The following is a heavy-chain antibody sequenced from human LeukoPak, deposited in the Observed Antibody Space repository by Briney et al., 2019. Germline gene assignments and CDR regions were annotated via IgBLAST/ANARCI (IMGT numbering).Heavy chain of an antibody. J-gene: IGHJ4*02. D-gene: IGHD3-9*01. CDR2: INHSGST. CDR3: ARERYYDILIGLYYFDY. CDR1: GGSFSGYY. V-gene: IGHV4-34*01. Sequence: PSETLSLTCAVYGGSFSGYYWGWIRQPPGKGLEWIGEINHSGSTNYNPSLKSRVTISVDTSKNQFSLKLSSVTAADTAVYYCARERYYDILIGLYYFDYWGQGTLVTVSS.